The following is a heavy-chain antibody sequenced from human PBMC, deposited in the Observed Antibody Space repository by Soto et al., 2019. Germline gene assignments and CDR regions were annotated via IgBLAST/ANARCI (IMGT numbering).Heavy chain of an antibody. CDR3: ARRELPYYYGSGSYKAYYYYMDV. V-gene: IGHV3-48*01. Sequence: EVQLVESGGGLVQPGGSLRLSCAASGFTFSSYSMNWVRQAPGKGLEWVSYISSSSSTIYYADSVKGRFTISRDNAKNSLYLQMNSLRAEDTAVYYCARRELPYYYGSGSYKAYYYYMDVWGKGTTVTVSS. CDR2: ISSSSSTI. J-gene: IGHJ6*03. CDR1: GFTFSSYS. D-gene: IGHD3-10*01.